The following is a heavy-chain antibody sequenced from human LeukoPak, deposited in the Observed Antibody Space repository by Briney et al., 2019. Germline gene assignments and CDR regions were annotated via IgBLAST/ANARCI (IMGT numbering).Heavy chain of an antibody. CDR2: IIPIFGTA. D-gene: IGHD3-22*01. CDR3: ARRNHYYDSSGYYSAEYFQH. Sequence: SVKVSFKASGGTFSSYAISWVRQAPGQGLEWMGGIIPIFGTANYAQKFQGRVTITADESTSTAYMELSSLRSEDTAVYYCARRNHYYDSSGYYSAEYFQHWGQGTLVTVSS. CDR1: GGTFSSYA. J-gene: IGHJ1*01. V-gene: IGHV1-69*01.